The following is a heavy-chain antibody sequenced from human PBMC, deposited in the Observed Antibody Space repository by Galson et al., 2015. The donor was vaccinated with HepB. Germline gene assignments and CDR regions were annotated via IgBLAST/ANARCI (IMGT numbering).Heavy chain of an antibody. CDR1: GFTFSTYS. Sequence: SLRLSCAASGFTFSTYSINWVRQAPGKGLEWVSYITGSSTTIHYADSVKGRFTISRDNAKNSVYLQMNSLRAEDTAVYYCARAGYGYYSSDYWGQGTLVTVSS. D-gene: IGHD3-10*01. J-gene: IGHJ4*02. CDR3: ARAGYGYYSSDY. V-gene: IGHV3-48*04. CDR2: ITGSSTTI.